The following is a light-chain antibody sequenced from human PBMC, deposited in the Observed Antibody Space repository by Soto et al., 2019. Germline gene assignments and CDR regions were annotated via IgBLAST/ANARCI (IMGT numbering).Light chain of an antibody. CDR3: QSYDSTLSARYV. CDR2: GNS. J-gene: IGLJ1*01. CDR1: SSSIGANYD. V-gene: IGLV1-40*01. Sequence: QSVLTQPPSVSGAPGQRVTISCTGSSSSIGANYDVHWYQQRPGTAPKLLIFGNSNRPSGVPDRFSGSKSGTSASLAITGLQAEDEGDYYCQSYDSTLSARYVFGTGTKLTVL.